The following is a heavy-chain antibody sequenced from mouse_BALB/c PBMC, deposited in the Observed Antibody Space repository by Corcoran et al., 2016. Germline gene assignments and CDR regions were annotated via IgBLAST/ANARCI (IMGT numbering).Heavy chain of an antibody. Sequence: QVQLQQSGAELVKPGASVKLSCKPSGYTFTSYYMYWVKQRPGQGLEWIGEINPSNGGTNFNEKFKSKATLTVDKSSSTAYMQLSSLTSEDSAVYCCTRREVDAMDYWGQGTSVTVSS. CDR3: TRREVDAMDY. D-gene: IGHD1-1*02. CDR1: GYTFTSYY. V-gene: IGHV1S81*02. J-gene: IGHJ4*01. CDR2: INPSNGGT.